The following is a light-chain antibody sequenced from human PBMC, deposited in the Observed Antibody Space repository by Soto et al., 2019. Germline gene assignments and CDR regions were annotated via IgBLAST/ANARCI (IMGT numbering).Light chain of an antibody. CDR1: QSVSSY. CDR2: DAS. CDR3: QQRSNWSYT. J-gene: IGKJ2*01. Sequence: EIVLTQSPATLSLSPGERATLSCRASQSVSSYLAWYQQKPGQAPRLLIYDASNRATGIPARFSGSGSGTDFILTISSLEPEDFAVYYCQQRSNWSYTFGQGTKLEIK. V-gene: IGKV3-11*01.